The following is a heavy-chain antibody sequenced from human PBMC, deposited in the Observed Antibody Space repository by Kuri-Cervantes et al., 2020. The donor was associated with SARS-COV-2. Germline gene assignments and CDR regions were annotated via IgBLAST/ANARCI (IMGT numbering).Heavy chain of an antibody. CDR2: ISGGGT. V-gene: IGHV3-23*01. CDR3: ARGPTGGYDFWSGYETNFDY. CDR1: GFTFSYHI. D-gene: IGHD3-3*01. Sequence: GESLKISCAASGFTFSYHIMNWVRQAPGKGLEWVSTISGGGTYYADSVKGRFTISRDNAKNTLYLQMNSLRVEDTAVYYCARGPTGGYDFWSGYETNFDYWGQGTLVTVSS. J-gene: IGHJ4*02.